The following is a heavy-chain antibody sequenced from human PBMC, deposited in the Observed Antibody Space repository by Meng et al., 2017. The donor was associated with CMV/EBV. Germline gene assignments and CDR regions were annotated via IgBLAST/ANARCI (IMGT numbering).Heavy chain of an antibody. CDR2: INHSGST. V-gene: IGHV4-34*01. CDR1: GGCFSGDD. J-gene: IGHJ5*02. CDR3: ARGGSSSSYYNWFDP. D-gene: IGHD6-13*01. Sequence: VDGGCFSGDDWSWIRQPTGKGLEWMGEINHSGSTNYDPSLKSRVTISVDTSKNQFSLKLSSVTAADTAVYYCARGGSSSSYYNWFDPWGQGTLVTVSS.